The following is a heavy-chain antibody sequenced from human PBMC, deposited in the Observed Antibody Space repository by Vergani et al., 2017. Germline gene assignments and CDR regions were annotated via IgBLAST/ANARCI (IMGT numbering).Heavy chain of an antibody. Sequence: QVHLVESGGGVVQPGRSLRLSCVVSGFTSSYYGMHWVRQAPGKGLEWVAVISYDGTQKYYADSVKGRFTISSDNSKSTLYLQMNSLITEDTAVYYCATKSCGTPRCTIGYFRDWGQGTLVTVSS. V-gene: IGHV3-30*03. CDR3: ATKSCGTPRCTIGYFRD. CDR1: GFTSSYYG. J-gene: IGHJ1*01. D-gene: IGHD2-15*01. CDR2: ISYDGTQK.